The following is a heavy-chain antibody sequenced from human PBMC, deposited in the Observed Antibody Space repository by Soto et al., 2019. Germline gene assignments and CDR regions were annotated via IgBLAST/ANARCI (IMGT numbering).Heavy chain of an antibody. CDR1: GFTSSDYW. CDR2: IKQDGSQK. V-gene: IGHV3-7*01. J-gene: IGHJ4*02. Sequence: EVQLVESGGGLVQPGGSLRLSCAASGFTSSDYWMSWVRQAPGKGLEWVANIKQDGSQKFYVDSVKGRFTISRDNAKNSLYLHMNSLRAEDTAVYYCARRSWYDYWGQGTLVTVSS. CDR3: ARRSWYDY. D-gene: IGHD6-13*01.